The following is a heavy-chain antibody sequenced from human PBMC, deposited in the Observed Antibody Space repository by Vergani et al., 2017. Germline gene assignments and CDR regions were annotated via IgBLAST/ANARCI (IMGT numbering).Heavy chain of an antibody. Sequence: EVQLLESGGSLKQPGGSVRLSCAASGFTFSNSAVSWVRQAPGRGLAWVSSISGPGLSTYYADSVKGRFSISRDNSKNTVFLQMHSLRAEDTAIYYCAGPQGTSAYYYGGFDYWGQGILVTVSS. D-gene: IGHD3-22*01. J-gene: IGHJ4*02. CDR2: ISGPGLST. CDR3: AGPQGTSAYYYGGFDY. V-gene: IGHV3-23*01. CDR1: GFTFSNSA.